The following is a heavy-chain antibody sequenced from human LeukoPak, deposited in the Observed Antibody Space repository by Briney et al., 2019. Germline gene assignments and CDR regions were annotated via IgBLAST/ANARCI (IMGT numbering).Heavy chain of an antibody. J-gene: IGHJ4*02. CDR3: ARVSGRLERQSDLDY. V-gene: IGHV3-21*01. CDR2: ISGDSTYI. Sequence: GGSLRLSCAASGFTFASYSMNWVRQAPGKGLERVSSISGDSTYIYNAGSVKGRFTISRDNAQASLYLQMISLRADDTAVYYCARVSGRLERQSDLDYWGQGTLVIVSS. D-gene: IGHD1-1*01. CDR1: GFTFASYS.